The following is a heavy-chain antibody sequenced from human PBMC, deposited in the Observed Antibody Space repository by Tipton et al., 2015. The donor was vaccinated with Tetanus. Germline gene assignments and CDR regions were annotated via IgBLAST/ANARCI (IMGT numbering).Heavy chain of an antibody. J-gene: IGHJ4*02. CDR1: GASFSSGDYY. CDR2: IYQTGTT. D-gene: IGHD3-3*01. CDR3: ARANYDFPNKGPFDF. V-gene: IGHV4-30-4*01. Sequence: TLSLTCTVSGASFSSGDYYWSWIRKPPGKDLEWIGYIYQTGTTYYNPSLKGRVTISMDRSNTQFSLRLDSLTAADTAVYYCARANYDFPNKGPFDFWGQGILVLVSS.